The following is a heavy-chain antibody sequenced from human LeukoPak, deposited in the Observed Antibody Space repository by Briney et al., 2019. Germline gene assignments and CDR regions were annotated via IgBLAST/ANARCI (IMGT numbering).Heavy chain of an antibody. CDR1: EFTFTTYG. CDR2: IYYDGSNI. J-gene: IGHJ4*02. Sequence: GRSLRLSCAASEFTFTTYGMHWVRQAPGKGLEWVAFIYYDGSNIYYADYVKGRFTISRDISKNTLYLQMASLRAEDTAIYYCARDWKTNSFDYWGQGTLVTVSS. CDR3: ARDWKTNSFDY. D-gene: IGHD1-1*01. V-gene: IGHV3-33*01.